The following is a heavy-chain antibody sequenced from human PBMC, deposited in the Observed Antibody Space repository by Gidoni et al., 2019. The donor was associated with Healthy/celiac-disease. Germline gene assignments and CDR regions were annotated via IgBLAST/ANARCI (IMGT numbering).Heavy chain of an antibody. Sequence: QVQLQESGPGLVKPSQTLSLTCTVSGGSISSGDSYWSWIRQPPGKGLEWIGYIYYSGSTDYNPSLKSRVTISVDTSKNQFSLKLSSVTAADTAVYYCAREGYSSSGDYWGQGTLVTVSS. D-gene: IGHD6-13*01. CDR1: GGSISSGDSY. CDR2: IYYSGST. V-gene: IGHV4-30-4*01. CDR3: AREGYSSSGDY. J-gene: IGHJ4*02.